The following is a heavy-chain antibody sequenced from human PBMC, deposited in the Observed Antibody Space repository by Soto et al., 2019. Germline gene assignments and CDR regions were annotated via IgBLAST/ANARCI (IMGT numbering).Heavy chain of an antibody. D-gene: IGHD2-15*01. V-gene: IGHV1-8*01. CDR3: ARAGARLYCSGGSCYFNEFYYMDV. CDR2: MNPNSGNT. CDR1: GYTFTSYD. Sequence: ASVKVSCKASGYTFTSYDINWVRQATGQGLEWMGWMNPNSGNTGYAQKFQGRVTMTRNTSISTAYMELSSLRSEDTAVYYCARAGARLYCSGGSCYFNEFYYMDVWGKGTTVTVSS. J-gene: IGHJ6*03.